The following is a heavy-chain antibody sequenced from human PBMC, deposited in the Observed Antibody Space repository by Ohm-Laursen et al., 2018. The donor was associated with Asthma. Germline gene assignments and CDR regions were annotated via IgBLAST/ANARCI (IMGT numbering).Heavy chain of an antibody. J-gene: IGHJ6*02. V-gene: IGHV4-61*01. CDR3: ARHSASGVGYYGGYYLYGLDV. CDR2: VRDSGST. D-gene: IGHD3-22*01. CDR1: GDSVSGGNYH. Sequence: GTLSLTCTVSGDSVSGGNYHWSWIRQPPGKGLEWIGYVRDSGSTNYNPSLKSRVSISADTSKNQYSLKVSSVTAADTAVYFCARHSASGVGYYGGYYLYGLDVWGQGATVTVSS.